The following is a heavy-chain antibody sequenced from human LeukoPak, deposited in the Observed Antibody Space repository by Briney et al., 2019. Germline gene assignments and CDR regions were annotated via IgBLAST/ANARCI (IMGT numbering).Heavy chain of an antibody. V-gene: IGHV1-69*13. CDR2: IIPIFGTA. CDR1: RGTFSSYA. Sequence: ASVKVSCKASRGTFSSYAINWVRQAPGQGLEWMGGIIPIFGTANYAQKFQGRVTITADESTSTAYMELSSLRSEDTAVYYCASLGGGSTVTTYLNYWGQGTLVTVSS. D-gene: IGHD4-17*01. J-gene: IGHJ4*02. CDR3: ASLGGGSTVTTYLNY.